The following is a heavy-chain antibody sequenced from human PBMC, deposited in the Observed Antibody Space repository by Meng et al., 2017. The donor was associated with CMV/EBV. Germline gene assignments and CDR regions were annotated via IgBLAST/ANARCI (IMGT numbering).Heavy chain of an antibody. J-gene: IGHJ4*02. CDR2: INPNDDT. CDR1: GYTVTDYY. D-gene: IGHD6-19*01. CDR3: ARSSGWSRFDY. Sequence: QVQRGQSGAEVKKPGAAVKFSCKASGYTVTDYYIHWVRQAPGQWLEWMGWINPNDDTNYAQNFQGRVTMTRDMSINTVYMELSRLTSDDTAVYYCARSSGWSRFDYWGLGTLVTVSS. V-gene: IGHV1-2*02.